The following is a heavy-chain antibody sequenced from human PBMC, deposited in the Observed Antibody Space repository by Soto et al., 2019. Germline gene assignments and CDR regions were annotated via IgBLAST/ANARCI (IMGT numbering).Heavy chain of an antibody. CDR1: GFTFTSSA. CDR3: AADATAWQQMVPSDH. J-gene: IGHJ4*02. Sequence: SVKVSCKASGFTFTSSAFQWVRQARGQRLEWIGWIAVGSGYTNYAQRFQDRVTLTRDMSTATTYMELSRLTSEDTAIYYCAADATAWQQMVPSDHRGQGTLVTVSS. D-gene: IGHD2-8*01. V-gene: IGHV1-58*01. CDR2: IAVGSGYT.